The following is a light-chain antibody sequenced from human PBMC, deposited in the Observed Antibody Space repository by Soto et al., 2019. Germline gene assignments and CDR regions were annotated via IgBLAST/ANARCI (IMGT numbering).Light chain of an antibody. CDR3: QQYGSSPWT. Sequence: EIVLTQSPGTLSLSPGERATLSCRASQSVSSSYLAWYQQKPGQAPRLLIYGASSRATGIPDRFSGSGSGTDFTLTISRLVPEDSAVYYCQQYGSSPWTFGQGTMVEIK. J-gene: IGKJ1*01. CDR1: QSVSSSY. CDR2: GAS. V-gene: IGKV3-20*01.